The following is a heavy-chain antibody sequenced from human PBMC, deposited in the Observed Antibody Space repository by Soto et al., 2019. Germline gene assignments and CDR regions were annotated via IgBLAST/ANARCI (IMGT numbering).Heavy chain of an antibody. D-gene: IGHD5-12*01. J-gene: IGHJ4*02. Sequence: QVQLVESGGGVVQPGRSLRLSCTASGFTFSDYGMHWVRQAPGKGLEWVSVISFDGSNKYYADSVKGRFTISRDNSKNTLYLQMNSLRAEDTAAYYCAKEGCSGYDCFDSWGQGTLVTVPS. CDR2: ISFDGSNK. CDR1: GFTFSDYG. V-gene: IGHV3-30*18. CDR3: AKEGCSGYDCFDS.